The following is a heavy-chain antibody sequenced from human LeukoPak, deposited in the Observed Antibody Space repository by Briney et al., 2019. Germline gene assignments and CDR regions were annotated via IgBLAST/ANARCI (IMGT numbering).Heavy chain of an antibody. Sequence: ASVKVSCTASGYTFISYCMHWVRQAPGQGLEWMGIINPSGGSTSYAQKFQGRVTMTRDMSTSTVYMELSSLRSGDTAVYYCARERIAAADDAFDIWGQGTMVTVSS. CDR2: INPSGGST. CDR3: ARERIAAADDAFDI. CDR1: GYTFISYC. V-gene: IGHV1-46*01. D-gene: IGHD6-13*01. J-gene: IGHJ3*02.